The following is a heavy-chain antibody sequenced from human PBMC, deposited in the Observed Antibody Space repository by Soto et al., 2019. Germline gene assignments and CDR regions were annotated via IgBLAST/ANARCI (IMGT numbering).Heavy chain of an antibody. D-gene: IGHD4-17*01. CDR2: ISAYNGNT. CDR3: ARVMTDYGQPKHDAFDI. J-gene: IGHJ3*02. V-gene: IGHV1-18*01. Sequence: ASVKVSCKASGYTFTSYGISWVRQAPGQGLEWMGWISAYNGNTNYAQKLQGRVTMTTDASTSTAYMELRSLRSDDTAVYYCARVMTDYGQPKHDAFDIWGQGTMVTVSS. CDR1: GYTFTSYG.